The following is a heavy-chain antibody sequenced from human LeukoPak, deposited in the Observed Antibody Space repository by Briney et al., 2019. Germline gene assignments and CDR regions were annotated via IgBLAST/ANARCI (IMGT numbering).Heavy chain of an antibody. CDR2: ISTYNGNT. J-gene: IGHJ4*02. D-gene: IGHD6-19*01. CDR1: GYTFTSYD. Sequence: GASVKVSCKASGYTFTSYDINWVRQATGQGLEWMGWISTYNGNTNYAQKLQGRVTVTTDTSTSTAYMELRSLTSDDTAMYYCARDQGIAVARYFFDYWGQGTLVTVSS. CDR3: ARDQGIAVARYFFDY. V-gene: IGHV1-18*01.